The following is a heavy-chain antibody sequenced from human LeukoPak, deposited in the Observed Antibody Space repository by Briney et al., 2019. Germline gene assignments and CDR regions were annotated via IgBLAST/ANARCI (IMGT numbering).Heavy chain of an antibody. V-gene: IGHV1-18*01. CDR1: GYTFTSYG. J-gene: IGHJ4*02. D-gene: IGHD4-17*01. CDR3: ARIAHDYGDSDFDY. Sequence: ASVKVSCKASGYTFTSYGISWVRQAPGQGLEWMGWISAYNGNTNYAQKLQGRVTMTTDTSTSTTYMELRSLRSDDTAVYYCARIAHDYGDSDFDYWAQGTLVTVSS. CDR2: ISAYNGNT.